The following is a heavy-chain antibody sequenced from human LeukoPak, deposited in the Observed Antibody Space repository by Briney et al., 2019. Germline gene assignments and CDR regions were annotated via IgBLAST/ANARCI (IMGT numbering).Heavy chain of an antibody. CDR1: GYTFTSYD. CDR3: ASVAVTTTGSDYYGMDV. CDR2: MNPNSGST. D-gene: IGHD4-17*01. Sequence: ASVKVSCKASGYTFTSYDINWVRQATGQGLEWMGWMNPNSGSTGYAQKFQGRVTMTRNTSVSTAYMELSSLRSEDTAVYYCASVAVTTTGSDYYGMDVWGQGTTVTVSS. J-gene: IGHJ6*02. V-gene: IGHV1-8*01.